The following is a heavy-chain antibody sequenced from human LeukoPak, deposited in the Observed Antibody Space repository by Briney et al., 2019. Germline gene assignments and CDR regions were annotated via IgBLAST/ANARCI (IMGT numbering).Heavy chain of an antibody. CDR3: ARGTAITAGIDF. CDR2: INPEGAST. V-gene: IGHV3-74*01. CDR1: GFSFSTYW. J-gene: IGHJ4*02. Sequence: GGSLRLSCTASGFSFSTYWMFWVRHAPGKGLVWVSQINPEGASTTYGDPAKGRFTASRDNAKNALHLQMNSLRVDDTAVYYCARGTAITAGIDFWGQGTLVTVSS. D-gene: IGHD6-19*01.